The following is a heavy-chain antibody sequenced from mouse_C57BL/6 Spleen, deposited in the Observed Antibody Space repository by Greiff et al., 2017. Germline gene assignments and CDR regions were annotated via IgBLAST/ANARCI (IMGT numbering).Heavy chain of an antibody. D-gene: IGHD1-1*01. CDR3: ARGGTTVVAPYYFDY. Sequence: DVQLVESGPGLVKPSQSLSLTCSVTGYSITSGYYWNWIRQFPGNKLEWMGYISYDGSNNYNPSLKNRISITRDTSKNQFFLKLNSVTTEDTATYYCARGGTTVVAPYYFDYWGQGTTLTVSS. J-gene: IGHJ2*01. CDR2: ISYDGSN. V-gene: IGHV3-6*01. CDR1: GYSITSGYY.